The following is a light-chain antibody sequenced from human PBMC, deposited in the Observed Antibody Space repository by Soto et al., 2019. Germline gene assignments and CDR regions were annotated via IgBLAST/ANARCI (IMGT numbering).Light chain of an antibody. Sequence: QSVLTQPPSVSGSPGQSVTISCTGTSSDVGSHNRVSWYQQSPGSAPKLMIYEVSNRPSGVPDRFSGSRSGNTASLTISGLQSEDEADYYCSSYTASTSHVVFGGGTQLTVL. CDR3: SSYTASTSHVV. CDR2: EVS. V-gene: IGLV2-18*02. CDR1: SSDVGSHNR. J-gene: IGLJ2*01.